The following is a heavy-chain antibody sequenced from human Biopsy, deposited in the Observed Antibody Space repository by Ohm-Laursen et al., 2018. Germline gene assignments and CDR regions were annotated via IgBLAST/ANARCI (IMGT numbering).Heavy chain of an antibody. CDR3: ARDEGLLRAFDI. CDR1: GGSISGHF. CDR2: IYSNGNT. J-gene: IGHJ3*02. V-gene: IGHV4-4*07. Sequence: SETLSLTCTVSGGSISGHFWSWVRQPAGKGLEWIGRIYSNGNTNYNPSLKSRVSMSVDTSKNYFSLNLTSVTAADTAMYYCARDEGLLRAFDIWGQGTLGTVSS. D-gene: IGHD1-26*01.